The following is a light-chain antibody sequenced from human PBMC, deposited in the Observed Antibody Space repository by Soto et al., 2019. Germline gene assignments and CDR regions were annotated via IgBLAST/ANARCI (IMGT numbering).Light chain of an antibody. Sequence: DIQMTQSPSTLSASVGDTVTITCRASQSVSIGLAWYQKKPGKAPQVLIWDASTLQRGVPSRFSGSGSGTEFTLTISSLQPADFATYYCHQYNGYSTWTCGQGTKVEIK. V-gene: IGKV1-5*01. CDR3: HQYNGYSTWT. CDR1: QSVSIG. CDR2: DAS. J-gene: IGKJ1*01.